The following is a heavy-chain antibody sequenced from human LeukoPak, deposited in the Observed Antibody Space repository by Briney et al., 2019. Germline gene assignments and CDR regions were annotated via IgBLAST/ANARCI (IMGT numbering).Heavy chain of an antibody. Sequence: KASETLSPTCGVSGGSFSISYWSWIRQPPGKGLEWIGQIYHSGGANYNPSLRSRVTISIDTSKNQLSLRLSSVTAADTAVYYCARYPDYGDYIRDAFDIWGQGTMVTVSS. CDR1: GGSFSISY. J-gene: IGHJ3*02. CDR3: ARYPDYGDYIRDAFDI. D-gene: IGHD4-17*01. V-gene: IGHV4-34*01. CDR2: IYHSGGA.